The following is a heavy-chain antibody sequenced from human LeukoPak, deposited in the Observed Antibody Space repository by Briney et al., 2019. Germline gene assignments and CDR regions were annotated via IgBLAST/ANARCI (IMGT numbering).Heavy chain of an antibody. J-gene: IGHJ6*02. CDR1: GFTFSSYA. V-gene: IGHV3-23*01. Sequence: GGSLRLSCAASGFTFSSYAMSWVRQAPGKGLEWVSAISGSGGSTYYADSVKGRFTISRDNSKNTLYLQMNSLGAEDAAVYYCAKSDAPQYYYGMDVWGQGTTVTVSS. CDR3: AKSDAPQYYYGMDV. CDR2: ISGSGGST.